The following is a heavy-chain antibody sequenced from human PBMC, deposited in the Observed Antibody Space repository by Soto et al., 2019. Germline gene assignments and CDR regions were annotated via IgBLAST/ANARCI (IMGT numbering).Heavy chain of an antibody. Sequence: QLQLQESGPGLVKPSETLSLTCTVSGGSISSSSYYWGWIRQPPGKGLEWIGSIYYSGSTYYNPSLKSRVTISVDTSKNQFSLKLSSVTAADTAVYYCARHETSYYDSSGYYPFDYWGQGTLVTVSS. V-gene: IGHV4-39*01. CDR2: IYYSGST. CDR3: ARHETSYYDSSGYYPFDY. J-gene: IGHJ4*02. CDR1: GGSISSSSYY. D-gene: IGHD3-22*01.